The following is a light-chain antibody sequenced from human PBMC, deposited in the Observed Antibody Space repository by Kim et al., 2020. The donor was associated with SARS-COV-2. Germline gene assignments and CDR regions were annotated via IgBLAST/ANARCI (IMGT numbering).Light chain of an antibody. CDR2: RNK. J-gene: IGLJ7*01. CDR1: GSNHGINT. CDR3: QSYDSRLSHAV. V-gene: IGLV1-44*01. Sequence: GRRVTNCKSGSGSNHGINTLTWYQQLPGTAPKPLSYRNKERPSGVPDRFSGYKSGTSSSLAFTGLQAEDEADYSCQSYDSRLSHAVFGGGTQRSV.